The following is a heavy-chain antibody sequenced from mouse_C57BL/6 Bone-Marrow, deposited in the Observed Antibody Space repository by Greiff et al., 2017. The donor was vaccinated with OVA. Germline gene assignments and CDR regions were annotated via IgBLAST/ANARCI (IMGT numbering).Heavy chain of an antibody. J-gene: IGHJ2*01. CDR1: GYTFTSYG. CDR2: IYPRSGNT. D-gene: IGHD1-1*01. V-gene: IGHV1-81*01. Sequence: QVQLKESGAELARPGASVKLSCKASGYTFTSYGISWVKQRTGQGLEWIGEIYPRSGNTYYNEKFKGKATLTADKSSSTAYMELRSLTSEDSAVYFCARRTTVYFDYWGQGTTLTVSS. CDR3: ARRTTVYFDY.